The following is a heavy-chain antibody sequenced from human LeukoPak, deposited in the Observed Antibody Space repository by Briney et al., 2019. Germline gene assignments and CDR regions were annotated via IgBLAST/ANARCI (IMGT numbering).Heavy chain of an antibody. CDR1: GFTFSNYW. J-gene: IGHJ4*02. V-gene: IGHV3-74*01. CDR3: ARIIVGATGIDY. Sequence: GGSLRLSCAASGFTFSNYWMHWVRQVPGKGLVWVSRISSDGNNIQYADSVKGRFTISRDNAKNTPYLQMNSLRVEDTAVYYCARIIVGATGIDYWGQGTLVTVSS. CDR2: ISSDGNNI. D-gene: IGHD1-26*01.